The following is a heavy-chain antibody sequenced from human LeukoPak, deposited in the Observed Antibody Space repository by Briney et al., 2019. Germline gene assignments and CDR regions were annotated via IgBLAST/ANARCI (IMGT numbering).Heavy chain of an antibody. Sequence: AGGSLRLSCAASGFTVSNTYMSWVRQAPGKGLEWVSLIYSGGGTYSADPVKGRFIISRDISKNTLYLQMNSLRAEDTAVYYCARQSRSYYYDSSGWDAFDIWGQGTMVTVSS. CDR1: GFTVSNTY. CDR2: IYSGGGT. D-gene: IGHD3-22*01. V-gene: IGHV3-53*01. J-gene: IGHJ3*02. CDR3: ARQSRSYYYDSSGWDAFDI.